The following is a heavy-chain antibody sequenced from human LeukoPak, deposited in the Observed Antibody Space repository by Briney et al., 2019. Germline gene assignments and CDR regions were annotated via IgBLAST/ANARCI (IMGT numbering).Heavy chain of an antibody. J-gene: IGHJ4*02. D-gene: IGHD2-15*01. CDR2: INRSGST. Sequence: SETLSLTCAVYGGSFSGYYWSWIRQPPGKGLEWIGEINRSGSTNYNPSLKSRVTISVDTSKNQFSLKLSSVTAADTAVYYCARGLSAIVYWGQGTLVTVSS. CDR3: ARGLSAIVY. CDR1: GGSFSGYY. V-gene: IGHV4-34*01.